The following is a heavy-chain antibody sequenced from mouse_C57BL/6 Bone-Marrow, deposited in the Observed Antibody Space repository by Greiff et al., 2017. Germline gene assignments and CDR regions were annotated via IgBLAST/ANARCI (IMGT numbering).Heavy chain of an antibody. J-gene: IGHJ2*01. CDR3: AIDGYYPLDY. CDR1: GYTFTDYY. D-gene: IGHD2-3*01. V-gene: IGHV1-26*01. CDR2: INPNNGGT. Sequence: VQLQQSGPELVKPGASVKISCKASGYTFTDYYMNWVKQSHGKSLEWIGDINPNNGGTSYNQKFKGKATLTVDKSSSTAYMELRSLTSEDSAVYYCAIDGYYPLDYWGQGTTLTVSA.